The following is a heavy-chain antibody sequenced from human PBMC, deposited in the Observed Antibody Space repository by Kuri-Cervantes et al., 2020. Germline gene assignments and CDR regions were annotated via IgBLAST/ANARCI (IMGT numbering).Heavy chain of an antibody. J-gene: IGHJ1*01. CDR1: GGSISSYY. D-gene: IGHD2-15*01. CDR2: IYYSGST. CDR3: ARLIRYCSGGSCYITDGYFQH. Sequence: ESLKISCTVPGGSISSYYWSWIRQPPGKGLEWIGYIYYSGSTNYNPSLKSRVTISVDTSKNQFSLKLSSVTAADTAVYYCARLIRYCSGGSCYITDGYFQHWGQGTLVTVSS. V-gene: IGHV4-59*12.